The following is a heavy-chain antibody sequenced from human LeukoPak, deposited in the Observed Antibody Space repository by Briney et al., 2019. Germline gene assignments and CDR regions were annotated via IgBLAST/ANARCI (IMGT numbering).Heavy chain of an antibody. V-gene: IGHV1-2*02. CDR2: INPNSGGT. D-gene: IGHD3-10*01. J-gene: IGHJ4*02. CDR3: ARVVGGNYYGSETDDY. Sequence: ASVKVSCKASGYTFTGYYMHCVRQAPGQGLEWMGWINPNSGGTKYAQEFQGRVTMTRDTSISTAYMELSRLRSDDTAVYYCARVVGGNYYGSETDDYWGQGTLVTVSS. CDR1: GYTFTGYY.